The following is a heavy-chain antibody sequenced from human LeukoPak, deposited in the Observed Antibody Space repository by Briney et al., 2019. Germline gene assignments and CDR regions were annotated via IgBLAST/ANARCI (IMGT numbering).Heavy chain of an antibody. Sequence: SETLSLTCTVSGGSISSYYWSWIRQPAGKGLEWIGRIYTSGSTNYNPSLKSRVTMSVDTSKNQFSLKLSSVTAADTAVYFCARDRALGSGKYYFDYWGQGTLVTVSS. V-gene: IGHV4-4*07. CDR3: ARDRALGSGKYYFDY. D-gene: IGHD3-16*01. CDR2: IYTSGST. CDR1: GGSISSYY. J-gene: IGHJ4*02.